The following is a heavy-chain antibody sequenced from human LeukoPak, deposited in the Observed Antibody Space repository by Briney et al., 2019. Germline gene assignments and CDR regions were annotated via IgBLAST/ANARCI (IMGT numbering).Heavy chain of an antibody. CDR1: GFTFSTYA. V-gene: IGHV3-30*03. CDR2: ISYDGSNK. CDR3: ARDSSLRLWFRS. J-gene: IGHJ4*02. Sequence: PGGSLRLSCAASGFTFSTYALHWVRQAPGKGLEWVAIISYDGSNKYYTDSVKGRFTISRDNSKNTLYLQMNSLRAEDTAVYYCARDSSLRLWFRSWGQGTLVTVSS. D-gene: IGHD3-10*01.